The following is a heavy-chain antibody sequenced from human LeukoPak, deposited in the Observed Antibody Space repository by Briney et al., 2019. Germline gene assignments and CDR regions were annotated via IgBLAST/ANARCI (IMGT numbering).Heavy chain of an antibody. CDR3: ATDKGYHYY. J-gene: IGHJ4*02. D-gene: IGHD5-12*01. CDR2: IHYSGST. V-gene: IGHV4-59*01. CDR1: GGSISTYY. Sequence: SETLSLTCTVSGGSISTYYWSWIRHPPGRGLEYIEFIHYSGSTNYNASLKSRVTISVDTSKNQVSLNRGSVTAADTAVYYCATDKGYHYYWGQGTLVTVSS.